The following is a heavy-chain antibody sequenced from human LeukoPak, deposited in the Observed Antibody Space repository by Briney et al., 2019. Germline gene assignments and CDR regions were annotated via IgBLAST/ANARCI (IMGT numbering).Heavy chain of an antibody. Sequence: GGSLRLSCAASGFTFSSYSMNWVRQAPGKGLEWVSSISSSSSYIYYADSVKGRFTISRDNAKNSLYLQMNSLRAEDTAVYYCARRGGGYYYYFDYWGQGTLVTVSS. CDR3: ARRGGGYYYYFDY. CDR1: GFTFSSYS. J-gene: IGHJ4*02. CDR2: ISSSSSYI. D-gene: IGHD3-22*01. V-gene: IGHV3-21*01.